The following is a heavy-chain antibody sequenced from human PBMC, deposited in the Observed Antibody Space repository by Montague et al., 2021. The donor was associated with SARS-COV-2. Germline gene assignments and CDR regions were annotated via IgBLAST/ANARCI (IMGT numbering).Heavy chain of an antibody. CDR3: ARDGPYDFWSGYYHYYYGMDV. Sequence: SLRLSCAASGFTFSSYGMPWVRQAPGKGLEWVAVIWYDGSNKYYADSVKGRFTISRDNSKNTLYLQMNSLRAEDTAVYYCARDGPYDFWSGYYHYYYGMDVWGQGTTVTVSS. V-gene: IGHV3-33*01. CDR2: IWYDGSNK. D-gene: IGHD3-3*01. CDR1: GFTFSSYG. J-gene: IGHJ6*02.